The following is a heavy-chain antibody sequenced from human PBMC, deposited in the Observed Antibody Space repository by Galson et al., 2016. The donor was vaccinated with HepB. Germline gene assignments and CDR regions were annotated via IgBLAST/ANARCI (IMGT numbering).Heavy chain of an antibody. Sequence: SETLSLTCTVSGYSISSGFYWGWIRQPPGKGLEWIGSMYHSGNTYYNPSLKSRVTISIDTSKNQVSLKLTSVTAADTAVYYCARDIPIAAAGTIWGQGTLVTVSS. J-gene: IGHJ4*02. D-gene: IGHD6-13*01. V-gene: IGHV4-38-2*02. CDR3: ARDIPIAAAGTI. CDR2: MYHSGNT. CDR1: GYSISSGFY.